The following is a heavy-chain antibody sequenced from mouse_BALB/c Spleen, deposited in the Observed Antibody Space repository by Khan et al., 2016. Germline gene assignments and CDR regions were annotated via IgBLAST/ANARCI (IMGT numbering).Heavy chain of an antibody. Sequence: QMQLEESGPGLVAPSQSLSITCTVSGFSLTNSGVHWIRQPPGKGLEWLGVIWPGGSTDYNSALMSRLSITKDNSQNKVFLKMISLQTDDTAMYDCARDDRDYYAWFASWGQGTLVIVSA. V-gene: IGHV2-9*02. CDR3: ARDDRDYYAWFAS. D-gene: IGHD1-1*01. J-gene: IGHJ3*01. CDR2: IWPGGST. CDR1: GFSLTNSG.